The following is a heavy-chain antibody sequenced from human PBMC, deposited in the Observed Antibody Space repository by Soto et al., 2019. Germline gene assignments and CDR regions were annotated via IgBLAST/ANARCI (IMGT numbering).Heavy chain of an antibody. J-gene: IGHJ4*02. D-gene: IGHD5-18*01. CDR1: GFTFRSYA. Sequence: PGGSLRLSCAASGFTFRSYAMSWVRQAPGKGLEWVSAISGGGGSTYYADSVKGRFTISRENSKNTLYLQMNSLRGEDTALYYCAKVFEYSYGHPFDYWGQGTLVTVS. CDR3: AKVFEYSYGHPFDY. V-gene: IGHV3-23*01. CDR2: ISGGGGST.